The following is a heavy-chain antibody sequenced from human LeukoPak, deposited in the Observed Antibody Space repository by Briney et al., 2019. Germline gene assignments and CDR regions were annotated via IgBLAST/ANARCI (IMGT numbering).Heavy chain of an antibody. D-gene: IGHD5-24*01. CDR1: GGSISSGAYY. CDR3: ARDLGADGYNLRNWFDP. CDR2: ISYSGST. Sequence: SQTLSLTCTVSGGSISSGAYYWSWIRQRPGKGLEWIGYISYSGSTYYNPSLKSRVTILVDMSKNQFSLKLSSVTAADTAVYYCARDLGADGYNLRNWFDPWGQGTLVTVSS. J-gene: IGHJ5*02. V-gene: IGHV4-31*03.